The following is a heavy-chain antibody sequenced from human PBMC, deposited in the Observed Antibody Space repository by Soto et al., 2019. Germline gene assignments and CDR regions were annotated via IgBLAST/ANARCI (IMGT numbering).Heavy chain of an antibody. V-gene: IGHV4-59*01. J-gene: IGHJ4*02. D-gene: IGHD6-13*01. Sequence: SENLSLTCTVSCGSLSSYYWSWIRPPPGKGLEWIGHIYYSGSTNYNPSLKSRVTISVDTSKNQFSLKLSSVTAADTAVYYCARATTQAAENPYYFDYWGQGTLVTVSS. CDR1: CGSLSSYY. CDR3: ARATTQAAENPYYFDY. CDR2: IYYSGST.